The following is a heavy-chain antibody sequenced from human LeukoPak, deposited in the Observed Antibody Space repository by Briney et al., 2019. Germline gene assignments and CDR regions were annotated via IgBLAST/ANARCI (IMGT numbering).Heavy chain of an antibody. CDR1: GFTFSDYY. D-gene: IGHD2-21*02. CDR2: ISSSGSTI. CDR3: ARSHIVVVTATPHYGMDV. Sequence: GGSLRLSCAASGFTFSDYYMSWVRQAPGKGLEWVSFISSSGSTIYYADSVKGRFTLSRDNAKNSLYLQMNSLRAEDTAVYYCARSHIVVVTATPHYGMDVWGQGTTVTVSS. J-gene: IGHJ6*02. V-gene: IGHV3-11*04.